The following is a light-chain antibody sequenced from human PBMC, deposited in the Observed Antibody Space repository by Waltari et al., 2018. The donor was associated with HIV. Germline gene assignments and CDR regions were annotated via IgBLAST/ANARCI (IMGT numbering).Light chain of an antibody. CDR2: KDR. CDR1: ALPKKY. V-gene: IGLV3-25*03. Sequence: SYELTQPPSVSVSPGQTATITCSGDALPKKYGYWYQQKPGQAPVMLIYKDRERPSGVPERFSGSSSGTTVTLTISGVQAEDEADYYCQSTGSSGSYLVLFGGGTKLTVL. J-gene: IGLJ2*01. CDR3: QSTGSSGSYLVL.